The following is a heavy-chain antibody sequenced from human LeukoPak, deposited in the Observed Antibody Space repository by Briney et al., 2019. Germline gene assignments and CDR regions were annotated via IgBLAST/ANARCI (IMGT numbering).Heavy chain of an antibody. CDR3: ARDRGYSSFDY. V-gene: IGHV3-7*01. D-gene: IGHD4-23*01. Sequence: GGSLRLSCAASAFTFSNYWMSWVRQAPGKGLEWVANIKEDGSEINYVDSVKGRFTISRDNAKNSLYLQMNSLRVDDTAVYYCARDRGYSSFDYWGQGTLVTVSS. CDR2: IKEDGSEI. CDR1: AFTFSNYW. J-gene: IGHJ4*02.